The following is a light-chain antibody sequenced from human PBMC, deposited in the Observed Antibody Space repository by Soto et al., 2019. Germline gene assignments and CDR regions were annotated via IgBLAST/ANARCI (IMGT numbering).Light chain of an antibody. V-gene: IGKV3-20*01. CDR2: GAS. Sequence: EIVLTQSPGTLSLSPGERATLSCRASQSVSSSYLAWYQQRPGQAPRLLIFGASYRATGIPDRFSGSGSGTYFTITISRLEPEDFAVYYCQHYSSSPPEFTFGPGTKVDSK. CDR1: QSVSSSY. J-gene: IGKJ3*01. CDR3: QHYSSSPPEFT.